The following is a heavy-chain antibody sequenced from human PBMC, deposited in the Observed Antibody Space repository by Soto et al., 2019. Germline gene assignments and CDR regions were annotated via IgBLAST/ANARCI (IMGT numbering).Heavy chain of an antibody. V-gene: IGHV3-53*04. J-gene: IGHJ6*04. CDR1: GIPVSSNY. Sequence: EVQLVESGGGLVQPGGSLRLSCVASGIPVSSNYMTWVRQAPGKGLEWVSVLHSGGDTYYANSVKGRFTISRHDSTNTLSIQMNRLTAEDTAVYYCARDGPYYDAARMDVWGKGTTVTVSS. D-gene: IGHD3-3*01. CDR2: LHSGGDT. CDR3: ARDGPYYDAARMDV.